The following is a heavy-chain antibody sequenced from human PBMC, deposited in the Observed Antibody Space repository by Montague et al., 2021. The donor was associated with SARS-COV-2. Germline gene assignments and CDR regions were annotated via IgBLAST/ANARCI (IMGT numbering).Heavy chain of an antibody. D-gene: IGHD3-10*01. CDR1: SGSITVSYC. V-gene: IGHV4-4*02. J-gene: IGHJ6*02. CDR3: ARVRRSYGSCSYDGMGF. CDR2: SCHTGST. Sequence: SETLSLTCTASSGSITVSYCCSWVGQSPGRGLEWIGESCHTGSTNYNQSLSSRVAISLDKSNRHYSLRMTSVTAADTAVYYCARVRRSYGSCSYDGMGFWGQGTTGT.